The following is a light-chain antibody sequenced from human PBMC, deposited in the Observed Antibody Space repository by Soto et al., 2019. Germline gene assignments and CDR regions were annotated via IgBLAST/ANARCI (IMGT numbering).Light chain of an antibody. Sequence: EIVLTQSPGTLSFSPGERATLSCRASQSVSSTSLAWYQQKPGQAPRLLIYGASNRATGIPDRFSGGGSGTDFTLTISRLEPEDFAVYYCQQYDGSPPWTFGLGTKV. J-gene: IGKJ1*01. CDR2: GAS. V-gene: IGKV3-20*01. CDR3: QQYDGSPPWT. CDR1: QSVSSTS.